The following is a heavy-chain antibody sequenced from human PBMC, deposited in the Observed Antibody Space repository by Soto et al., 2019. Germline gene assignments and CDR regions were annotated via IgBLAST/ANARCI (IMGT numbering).Heavy chain of an antibody. CDR1: GGSFSGYY. D-gene: IGHD3-9*01. CDR3: VRDWLLTRPNWFDP. J-gene: IGHJ5*02. CDR2: INHSGST. Sequence: SETLSLTCTVYGGSFSGYYWSWIRQPPGKGLEWIGEINHSGSTNYNPSLKSRVTISVDTSKNQFSLKLSSVTAADTAVYYCVRDWLLTRPNWFDPWGQGTLVTVSS. V-gene: IGHV4-34*01.